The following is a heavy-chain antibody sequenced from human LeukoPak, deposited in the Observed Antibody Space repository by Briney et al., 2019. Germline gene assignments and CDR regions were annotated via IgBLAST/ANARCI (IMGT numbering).Heavy chain of an antibody. CDR3: ARAWTSGDGSGYPYYFDY. CDR1: GGSLSSFY. V-gene: IGHV4-4*07. D-gene: IGHD3-22*01. CDR2: IYTSGVT. J-gene: IGHJ4*02. Sequence: SETLSLTCTVSGGSLSSFYWDWIRQPAGKGLQWIGRIYTSGVTNYNPSLKSRVIMSVDTSKNQFSLKLSSVTAADTAVYYCARAWTSGDGSGYPYYFDYSGPGTLVTVSS.